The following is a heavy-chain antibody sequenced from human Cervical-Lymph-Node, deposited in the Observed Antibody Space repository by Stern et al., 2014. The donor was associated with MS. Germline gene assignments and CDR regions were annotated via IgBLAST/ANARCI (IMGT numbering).Heavy chain of an antibody. D-gene: IGHD3-22*01. CDR1: GLIFSSFG. CDR3: AKFSFYDSSGFDY. J-gene: IGHJ4*02. CDR2: ISYDGSNK. V-gene: IGHV3-30*18. Sequence: VQLLESGGGVVQPGGSLRLSCEVSGLIFSSFGMHWVRQPPGKGLEWVAFISYDGSNKYCADSMKDRFTISRDNSRNTLYLQMNSLRVEDTAIYYCAKFSFYDSSGFDYWGQGTLVTVSS.